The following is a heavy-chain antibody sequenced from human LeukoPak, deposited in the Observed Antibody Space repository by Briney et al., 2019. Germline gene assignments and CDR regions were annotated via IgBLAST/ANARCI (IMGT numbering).Heavy chain of an antibody. D-gene: IGHD6-6*01. Sequence: PSETLSLTCTVSGGSITSYYWSWIRQSPGKGPEWIGYIYKSGSTNYNPSLKSRVTISEDTSKNQFSLKLSSVTAADTAVYYCARSSIAAPPDYWGQGTLVTVSS. V-gene: IGHV4-59*01. CDR1: GGSITSYY. CDR2: IYKSGST. J-gene: IGHJ4*02. CDR3: ARSSIAAPPDY.